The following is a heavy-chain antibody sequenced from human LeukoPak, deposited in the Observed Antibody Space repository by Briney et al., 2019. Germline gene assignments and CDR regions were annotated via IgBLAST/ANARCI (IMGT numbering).Heavy chain of an antibody. J-gene: IGHJ4*02. CDR1: GFTVSSNY. D-gene: IGHD2-15*01. CDR3: ARALAGGYCSGGSCLGFDY. CDR2: IYSGGST. V-gene: IGHV3-53*01. Sequence: GGSLRLSCAASGFTVSSNYMSWVRQAPGKGLEWVSVIYSGGSTYYADSVKGRFTISRGNSKNTLYLQMNSLRAEDTAVYYCARALAGGYCSGGSCLGFDYWGQGTLVTVSS.